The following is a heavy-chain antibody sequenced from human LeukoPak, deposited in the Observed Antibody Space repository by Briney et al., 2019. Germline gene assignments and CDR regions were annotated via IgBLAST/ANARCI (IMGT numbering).Heavy chain of an antibody. Sequence: NPGGSLRLSCAASGFTFSSYSMNWVRQAPGKGLEWVSSISSSSSYIYYADSVKGRFTISRDNAKNSLYLQMNSLRAEDTAVYYCARDLYSSGWPEYFQHWGQGTLVTVSS. J-gene: IGHJ1*01. CDR1: GFTFSSYS. CDR3: ARDLYSSGWPEYFQH. D-gene: IGHD6-19*01. CDR2: ISSSSSYI. V-gene: IGHV3-21*01.